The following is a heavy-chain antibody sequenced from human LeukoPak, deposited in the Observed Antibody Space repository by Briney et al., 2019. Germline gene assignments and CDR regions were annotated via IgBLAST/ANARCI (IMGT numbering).Heavy chain of an antibody. J-gene: IGHJ5*02. CDR1: GGSISSYY. Sequence: PSETLSLTCTDSGGSISSYYWSWIRQPPGKGLEWIEYIYYSGSTNYKPSMTSRVNTSVDTSKNQFSLKLSSVTAADTAVYYCAREDSYGYGGVWFDPWGQGTLVTVSS. CDR3: AREDSYGYGGVWFDP. CDR2: IYYSGST. V-gene: IGHV4-59*01. D-gene: IGHD5-18*01.